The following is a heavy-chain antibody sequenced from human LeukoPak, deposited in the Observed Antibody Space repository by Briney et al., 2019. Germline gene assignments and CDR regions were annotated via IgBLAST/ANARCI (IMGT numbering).Heavy chain of an antibody. Sequence: PSETLSLTCTVSGGSISSSSYYWGWIRQPPGKGLEWIGSIYYSGSTYYNPSLKSRVTISVDTSKNQFSLKLGSVTAADTAVYDCASLYYYGSGIRSDYWGQGTLVTVSS. J-gene: IGHJ4*02. CDR2: IYYSGST. V-gene: IGHV4-39*01. D-gene: IGHD3-10*01. CDR3: ASLYYYGSGIRSDY. CDR1: GGSISSSSYY.